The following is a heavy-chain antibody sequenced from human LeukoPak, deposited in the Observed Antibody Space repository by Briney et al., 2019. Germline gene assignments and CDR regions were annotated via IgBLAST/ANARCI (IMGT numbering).Heavy chain of an antibody. D-gene: IGHD3-10*01. CDR1: GFTFSSYW. CDR3: ARDVTAYYYGSAPELGYFDY. CDR2: IKQDGSQK. V-gene: IGHV3-7*01. J-gene: IGHJ4*02. Sequence: GGSLRLSCAASGFTFSSYWMSWVRQAPGKGLEWVANIKQDGSQKYYVDSVKGRFSISRDNAKNSLYLQMNSLRAEDTAVYYCARDVTAYYYGSAPELGYFDYWGQGTLVTVSS.